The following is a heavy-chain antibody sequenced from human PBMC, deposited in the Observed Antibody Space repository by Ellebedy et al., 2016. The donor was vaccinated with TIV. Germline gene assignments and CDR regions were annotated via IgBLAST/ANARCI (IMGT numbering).Heavy chain of an antibody. J-gene: IGHJ4*02. V-gene: IGHV3-30*03. Sequence: PGGSLRLSCAASGFTFRNYGMHWVRQAPGKGLAWVAVVSFDGSNKYYADSVKGRFTISRDNSKNTLYLQMNSLRAEDTAVYYCARRGYCSGGSCASVPFDYWGQGTLVTVSS. CDR3: ARRGYCSGGSCASVPFDY. CDR1: GFTFRNYG. D-gene: IGHD2-15*01. CDR2: VSFDGSNK.